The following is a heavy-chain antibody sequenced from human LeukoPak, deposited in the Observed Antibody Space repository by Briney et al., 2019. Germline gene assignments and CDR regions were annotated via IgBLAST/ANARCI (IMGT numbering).Heavy chain of an antibody. D-gene: IGHD3-22*01. Sequence: GGSLGLSCAASGFTFSSYSMNWVRQAPGKGLEWVSSISSSSSYIYYADSVKGRFTISRDNAKNSLYLQMNSLRAEDTAVYYCARDGYYDSSGYAPQDYWGQGTLVTVSS. CDR1: GFTFSSYS. J-gene: IGHJ4*02. CDR3: ARDGYYDSSGYAPQDY. V-gene: IGHV3-21*01. CDR2: ISSSSSYI.